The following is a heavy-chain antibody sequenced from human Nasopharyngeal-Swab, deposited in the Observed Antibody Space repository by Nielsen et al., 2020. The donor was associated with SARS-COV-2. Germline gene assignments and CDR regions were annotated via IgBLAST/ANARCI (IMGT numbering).Heavy chain of an antibody. CDR3: ARDSRRYCSSTSCYMGNWFDP. V-gene: IGHV3-30-3*01. J-gene: IGHJ5*02. D-gene: IGHD2-2*02. Sequence: VGQAAGHLLGLEGVLQYDGSNAYYADSVKGRFTISRDNSENTLYLQVNSLRTEDTAVYYCARDSRRYCSSTSCYMGNWFDPWGQGTLGTVSS. CDR2: LQYDGSNA.